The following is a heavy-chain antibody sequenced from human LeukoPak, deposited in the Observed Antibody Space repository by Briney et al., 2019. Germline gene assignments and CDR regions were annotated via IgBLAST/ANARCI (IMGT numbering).Heavy chain of an antibody. CDR3: ARDQKGYSSGPPH. Sequence: GGSLRLSCAASGFTVSSNYMSWVRQAPGKGLEWVSVIYSGGSTYYADSVKGRFTISRDNSKNTLYLQMNSLRAEDTAVYYCARDQKGYSSGPPHWGQGTLVTVSS. CDR2: IYSGGST. J-gene: IGHJ4*02. V-gene: IGHV3-66*01. D-gene: IGHD6-19*01. CDR1: GFTVSSNY.